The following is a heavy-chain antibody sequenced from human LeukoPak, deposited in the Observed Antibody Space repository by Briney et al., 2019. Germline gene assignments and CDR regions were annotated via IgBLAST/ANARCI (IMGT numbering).Heavy chain of an antibody. J-gene: IGHJ4*02. CDR2: IHYSGST. CDR1: GGSISSYY. V-gene: IGHV4-59*08. D-gene: IGHD3-10*01. CDR3: ARQYYGSGSYSDFDY. Sequence: SETLSLTCTVSGGSISSYYWSWIRQPPGKGLEWIGYIHYSGSTNYNPSLKSRVTISVDTSKNQFSLKLSSVTAADTAVYYCARQYYGSGSYSDFDYWGQGTLVTVSS.